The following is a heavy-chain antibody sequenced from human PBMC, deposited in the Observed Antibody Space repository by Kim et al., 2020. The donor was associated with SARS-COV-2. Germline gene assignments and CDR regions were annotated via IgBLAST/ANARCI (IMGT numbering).Heavy chain of an antibody. Sequence: SPYFQGQVTISADKSISTAYLQWSSLKASDTAMYYCARLFGRGYNWFDPWGQGTLVTVSS. V-gene: IGHV5-51*01. CDR3: ARLFGRGYNWFDP. J-gene: IGHJ5*02. D-gene: IGHD3-10*02.